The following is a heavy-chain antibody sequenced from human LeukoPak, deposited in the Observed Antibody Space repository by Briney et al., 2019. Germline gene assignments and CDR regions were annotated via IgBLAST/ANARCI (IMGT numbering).Heavy chain of an antibody. CDR2: ISGSGGST. D-gene: IGHD3-10*01. CDR3: ATDVTFNY. J-gene: IGHJ4*02. CDR1: GFTFTSFT. V-gene: IGHV3-23*01. Sequence: PGGSLRLSCAASGFTFTSFTLSWVRQAPGKGLEWVSAISGSGGSTYYADSVKGRFTISRDNSKDTLYLQMNSLRAEDTALYYCATDVTFNYWGQGTLVTGSS.